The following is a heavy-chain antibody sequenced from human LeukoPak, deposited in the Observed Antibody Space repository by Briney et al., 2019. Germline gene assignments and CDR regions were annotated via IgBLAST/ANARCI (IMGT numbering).Heavy chain of an antibody. J-gene: IGHJ4*01. V-gene: IGHV1-24*01. D-gene: IGHD3-10*01. CDR2: FDPKEGER. CDR3: TTREIVVEPAQTSMVRGVLWRSDF. CDR1: GDTLTELS. Sequence: ASVKVSCKGSGDTLTELSMHWVRQAPGKGLEWMGGFDPKEGERVYAQNFQGRFTMTEDTSSGTAYMELNSLRSEDTAVYYCTTREIVVEPAQTSMVRGVLWRSDFWGHGTLVTVSS.